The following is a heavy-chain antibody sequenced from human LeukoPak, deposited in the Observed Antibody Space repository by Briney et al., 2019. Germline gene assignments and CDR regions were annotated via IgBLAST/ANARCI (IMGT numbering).Heavy chain of an antibody. CDR2: IKQDGSEK. D-gene: IGHD3-10*01. V-gene: IGHV3-7*05. CDR1: GLTFSSYW. CDR3: ARDRVTMVRGVNYYFDY. Sequence: GGSLRLSCAASGLTFSSYWMSWVRQAPGKGLEWVANIKQDGSEKYYVDSVKGRFTISRDNAKNSLYLQMNSLRAEDTAVYYCARDRVTMVRGVNYYFDYWGQGTLVTVSS. J-gene: IGHJ4*02.